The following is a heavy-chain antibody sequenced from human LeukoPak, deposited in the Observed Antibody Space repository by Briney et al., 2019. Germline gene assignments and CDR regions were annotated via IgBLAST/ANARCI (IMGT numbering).Heavy chain of an antibody. J-gene: IGHJ4*02. D-gene: IGHD2-15*01. CDR3: ASGTPYCSGGSCYSYYFDY. CDR2: IIPIFGTA. CDR1: GGTFSSYA. Sequence: ASVKVSCKASGGTFSSYAISWVRQAPGQGLEWMGGIIPIFGTANYAQKFQGRVTITADESTSTAYMELSSLRSEDTAVYYCASGTPYCSGGSCYSYYFDYWGQGTLVTVSS. V-gene: IGHV1-69*13.